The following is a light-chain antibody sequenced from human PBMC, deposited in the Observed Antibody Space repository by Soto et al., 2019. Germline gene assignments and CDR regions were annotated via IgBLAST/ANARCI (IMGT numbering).Light chain of an antibody. CDR2: LNSDGSH. CDR3: QTWGAGTYVV. J-gene: IGLJ2*01. CDR1: SGHSSYA. V-gene: IGLV4-69*01. Sequence: QSVLTQSPSASASLGASVKLTCTLSSGHSSYAIAWHQQQPEKGPRYLMKLNSDGSHSKGDGIPDRFSGSSSGAERYLTISSLQFGDEAGYYCQTWGAGTYVVFGGGTKLTVL.